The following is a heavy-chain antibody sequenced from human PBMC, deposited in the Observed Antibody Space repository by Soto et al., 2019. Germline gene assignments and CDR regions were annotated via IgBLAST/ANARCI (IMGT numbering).Heavy chain of an antibody. CDR2: IKPNSGNT. Sequence: ASVKGSFKASGYAFTGYYMQWVRQAPGQGLEWMGWIKPNSGNTNYAQKFQGRVTITRDTSMSTAYMELSSLRSEDTAVYYCARDLGSSWRYWGQGTLVTVS. D-gene: IGHD6-13*01. CDR1: GYAFTGYY. V-gene: IGHV1-2*02. CDR3: ARDLGSSWRY. J-gene: IGHJ4*02.